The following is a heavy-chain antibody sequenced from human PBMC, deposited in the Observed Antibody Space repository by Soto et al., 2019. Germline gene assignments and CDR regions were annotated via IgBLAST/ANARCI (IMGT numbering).Heavy chain of an antibody. CDR3: ARDSVDTAMDP. Sequence: PGGSLRLSCAASGFTFSSYSMNWVRQAPGKGLEWVSYISSSSSTIYYADSVKGRFTISRDNAKNSLYLQMNSLRAEDTAVYYCARDSVDTAMDPWGQGTLVTVSS. J-gene: IGHJ5*02. CDR1: GFTFSSYS. CDR2: ISSSSSTI. D-gene: IGHD5-18*01. V-gene: IGHV3-48*01.